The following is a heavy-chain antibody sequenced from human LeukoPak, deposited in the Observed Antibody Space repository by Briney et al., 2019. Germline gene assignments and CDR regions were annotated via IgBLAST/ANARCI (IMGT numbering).Heavy chain of an antibody. CDR3: ARHSVLLWFWFEEN. CDR1: GVSISSYY. CDR2: IYYSGST. Sequence: SETLSLTCTVSGVSISSYYWSWIRQPPGKGLEWIGYIYYSGSTNYNSSLKSRVTISVDTSKNQFSLKLSSVTAADTAVYYCARHSVLLWFWFEENWGQGTLVTGSS. D-gene: IGHD3-10*01. V-gene: IGHV4-59*08. J-gene: IGHJ4*02.